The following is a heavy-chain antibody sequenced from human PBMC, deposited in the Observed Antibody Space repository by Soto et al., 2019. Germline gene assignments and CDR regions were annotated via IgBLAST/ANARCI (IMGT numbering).Heavy chain of an antibody. CDR2: IYSGGAT. D-gene: IGHD1-1*01. CDR1: GFTVSNNY. V-gene: IGHV3-66*01. Sequence: EVQLVESGGGLVQPGGSLRLSCAASGFTVSNNYMRWVRQAPGKGLEWVSLIYSGGATYYADSVKGRFTISRDNSKNTLYLQMNSLRAEETAVYYCARDGTYNWVGGQGILVTLSS. J-gene: IGHJ4*02. CDR3: ARDGTYNWV.